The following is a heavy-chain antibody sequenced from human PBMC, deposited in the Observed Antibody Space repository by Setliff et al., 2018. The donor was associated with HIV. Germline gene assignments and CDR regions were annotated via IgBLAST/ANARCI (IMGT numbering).Heavy chain of an antibody. V-gene: IGHV1-69*05. D-gene: IGHD2-8*01. CDR2: IIPIFGTT. J-gene: IGHJ6*03. CDR3: ARLDSPNYFYYMDV. Sequence: ASVKVSCKSSGGTFSRYTISWVRQAPGQGLEWMGGIIPIFGTTNYAQKFQGRVTMTRDTSISTAYMELSRLRSDDTAVYYCARLDSPNYFYYMDVWGKGTTVTVSS. CDR1: GGTFSRYT.